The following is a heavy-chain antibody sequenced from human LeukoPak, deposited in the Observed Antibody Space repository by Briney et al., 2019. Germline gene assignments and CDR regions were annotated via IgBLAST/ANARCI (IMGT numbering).Heavy chain of an antibody. CDR1: GFTFSSYA. D-gene: IGHD3-10*01. J-gene: IGHJ4*02. V-gene: IGHV3-23*01. CDR2: ISGSGGST. Sequence: QAGGSLRLSCAASGFTFSSYAMSWVRQAPGKGLEWVSAISGSGGSTYYADSVKGRFTISRDNSKNTLYLQMNSLRAEDTAVYYCAKSRGFSGSCFDYWGQGTLVTVSS. CDR3: AKSRGFSGSCFDY.